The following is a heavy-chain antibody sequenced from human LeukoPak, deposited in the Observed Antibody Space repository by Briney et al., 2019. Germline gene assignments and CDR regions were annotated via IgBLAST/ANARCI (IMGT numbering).Heavy chain of an antibody. Sequence: PGESLKISCKGSGYSFTSYWIGWVRQMPGKGLEWMGSIYPGDSDTRYSPSFQGQVTIPADKSISTAYLQWSSLKASDTAMYYCARQRITIFGVVYDAFDIWGQGTMVTVSS. CDR3: ARQRITIFGVVYDAFDI. D-gene: IGHD3-3*01. CDR2: IYPGDSDT. CDR1: GYSFTSYW. J-gene: IGHJ3*02. V-gene: IGHV5-51*01.